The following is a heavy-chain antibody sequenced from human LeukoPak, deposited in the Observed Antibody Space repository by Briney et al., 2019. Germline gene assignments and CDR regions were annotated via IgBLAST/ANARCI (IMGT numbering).Heavy chain of an antibody. CDR3: AKDGAAAGYYYYGMDV. D-gene: IGHD6-13*01. J-gene: IGHJ6*04. CDR2: ISGSGGST. Sequence: GGSLRLSCAASGFTFSSYAMSWVRQAPGKGLEWVSAISGSGGSTYYADSVKGRFTISRDNSKNTLYLQMNSLRAEDAAVYYCAKDGAAAGYYYYGMDVWGRGTTVTVSS. V-gene: IGHV3-23*01. CDR1: GFTFSSYA.